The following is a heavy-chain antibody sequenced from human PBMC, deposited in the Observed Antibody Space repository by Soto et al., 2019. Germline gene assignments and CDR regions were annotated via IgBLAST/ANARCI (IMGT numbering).Heavy chain of an antibody. CDR2: ISWNSDNI. CDR1: GFTFDDYG. V-gene: IGHV3-9*01. D-gene: IGHD2-15*01. CDR3: ARDHCSGGACDLDY. J-gene: IGHJ4*02. Sequence: EVQLVESGGGLVQPGRSLRLSCAVSGFTFDDYGMHWVRQPPGKGLEWVSGISWNSDNIDYADSVKGRFTISRDNAKNSLYLQMNRLRADDTALYFCARDHCSGGACDLDYWGQGNLVTVSS.